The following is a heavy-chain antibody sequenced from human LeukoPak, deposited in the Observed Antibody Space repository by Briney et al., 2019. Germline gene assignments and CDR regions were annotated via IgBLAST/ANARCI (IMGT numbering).Heavy chain of an antibody. CDR2: IYSGGST. Sequence: PGGSLRLSCAASGFTVSSNYINWVRQAPGKGLEWVSVIYSGGSTYYADSVKGRFTISRDNFKNTVYLQMNSLRAEDTAVYYCARWGGDIVVVPAANNWLDPWGQGTLVTVSS. CDR3: ARWGGDIVVVPAANNWLDP. V-gene: IGHV3-66*01. D-gene: IGHD2-2*01. CDR1: GFTVSSNY. J-gene: IGHJ5*02.